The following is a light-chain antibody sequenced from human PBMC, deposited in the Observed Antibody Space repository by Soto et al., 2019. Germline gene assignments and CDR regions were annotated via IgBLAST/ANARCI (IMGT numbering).Light chain of an antibody. CDR1: QSISSD. J-gene: IGKJ1*01. Sequence: DIQMTQSPSSLSASVGDRVTITCRASQSISSDLNWYQQKPGKAPKLLMYAVSNLQSGVPSRFSGSGSGTDFTLTISSLQPEDFATYYCQQRYSAPQTFGQGTKVEIK. V-gene: IGKV1-39*01. CDR3: QQRYSAPQT. CDR2: AVS.